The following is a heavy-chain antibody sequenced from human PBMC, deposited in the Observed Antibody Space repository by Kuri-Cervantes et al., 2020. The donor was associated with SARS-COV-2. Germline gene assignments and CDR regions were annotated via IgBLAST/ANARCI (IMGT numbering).Heavy chain of an antibody. CDR2: IYPGDSDT. CDR3: ARRAYGEQVDYYYMDV. Sequence: CWKGSGYSFTSYWIGWVRQMPGKGLEWMGIIYPGDSDTRYSPSFQGQVIISADKSINTAFLQWSILKASDTAMYYCARRAYGEQVDYYYMDVWGKGTTVTVSS. V-gene: IGHV5-51*01. CDR1: GYSFTSYW. J-gene: IGHJ6*03. D-gene: IGHD4-17*01.